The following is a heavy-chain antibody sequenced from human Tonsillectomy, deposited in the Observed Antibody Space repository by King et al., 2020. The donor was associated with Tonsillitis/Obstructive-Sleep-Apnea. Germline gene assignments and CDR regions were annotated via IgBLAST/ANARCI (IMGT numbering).Heavy chain of an antibody. CDR2: INHSGST. V-gene: IGHV4-34*01. Sequence: VQLKQWGAGLLKPSETLSLTCAVYGGSFSGYYWSWIRQPPGKGLEWIGEINHSGSTNYNPSLKSRVTISVDTSKNQFSLKLSSVTAADTAVYYCAREAANYDFWSGYYTGVGFDYWGQGTLVTVSS. CDR1: GGSFSGYY. J-gene: IGHJ4*02. D-gene: IGHD3-3*01. CDR3: AREAANYDFWSGYYTGVGFDY.